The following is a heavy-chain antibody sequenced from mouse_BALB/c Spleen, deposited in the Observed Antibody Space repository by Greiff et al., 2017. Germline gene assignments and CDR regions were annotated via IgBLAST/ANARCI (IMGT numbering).Heavy chain of an antibody. D-gene: IGHD1-2*01. V-gene: IGHV2-6-7*01. Sequence: VHLVESGPGLVAPSQSLSITCTVSGFSLTGYGVNWVRQPPGKGLEWLGMIWGDGSTDYNSALKSRLSISKDNSKSQVFLKMNSLQTDDTARYYCARGPITTATTWFAYWGQGTLVTVSA. J-gene: IGHJ3*01. CDR1: GFSLTGYG. CDR2: IWGDGST. CDR3: ARGPITTATTWFAY.